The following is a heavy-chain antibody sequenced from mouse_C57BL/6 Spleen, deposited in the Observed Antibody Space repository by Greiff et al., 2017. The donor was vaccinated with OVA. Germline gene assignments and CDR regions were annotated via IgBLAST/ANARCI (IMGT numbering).Heavy chain of an antibody. D-gene: IGHD2-3*01. CDR2: ISSGGDYI. V-gene: IGHV5-9-1*02. J-gene: IGHJ2*01. CDR1: GFTFSSYA. CDR3: TRDGYYPPYFDY. Sequence: EVKLVESGEGLVKPGGSLKLSCAASGFTFSSYAMSWVRQTPEKRLEWVAYISSGGDYIYYADTVKGRFTISRDNARNTLYLQMSSLKSEDTAMYYCTRDGYYPPYFDYWGQGTTLTVSS.